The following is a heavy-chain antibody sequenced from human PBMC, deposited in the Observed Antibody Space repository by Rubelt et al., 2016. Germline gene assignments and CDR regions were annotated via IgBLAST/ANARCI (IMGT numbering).Heavy chain of an antibody. V-gene: IGHV3-23*01. J-gene: IGHJ4*02. D-gene: IGHD1-7*01. Sequence: GKGLEWVSAISGSGGSTYYADSVKGRFTISRDNSKNTLYLQMNSLRAEDTAVYYCVGVELRWHYWGQGTLVTVSS. CDR3: VGVELRWHY. CDR2: ISGSGGST.